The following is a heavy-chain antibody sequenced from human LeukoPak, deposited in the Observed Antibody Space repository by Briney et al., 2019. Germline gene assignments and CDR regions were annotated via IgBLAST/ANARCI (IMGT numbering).Heavy chain of an antibody. CDR2: VNHSGST. V-gene: IGHV4-34*01. Sequence: SETLSLTCAVYGGSFSGYYWSWIRQPPGKGLEWIGEVNHSGSTNYNPSLKSRVTISVDTSKNQFSLKLSSVTAADTVVYYCARRIPYYDFWSGYFDAFDICGQGTMVTVSS. CDR1: GGSFSGYY. J-gene: IGHJ3*02. D-gene: IGHD3-3*01. CDR3: ARRIPYYDFWSGYFDAFDI.